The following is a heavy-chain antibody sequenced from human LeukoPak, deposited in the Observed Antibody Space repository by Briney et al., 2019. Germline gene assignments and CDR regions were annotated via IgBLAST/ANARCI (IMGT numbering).Heavy chain of an antibody. V-gene: IGHV4-4*07. D-gene: IGHD1-1*01. CDR1: GGSISSDY. CDR3: ARAKYTTLPSAFDV. CDR2: IYISANA. Sequence: SETLSLTCTVSGGSISSDYWTWIRQPAGKGLEWIGRIYISANAYYNPSLKSRVTMSLDTSKNRFSLNLSSVTAADAAVYYCARAKYTTLPSAFDVWGQGTMVTVSS. J-gene: IGHJ3*01.